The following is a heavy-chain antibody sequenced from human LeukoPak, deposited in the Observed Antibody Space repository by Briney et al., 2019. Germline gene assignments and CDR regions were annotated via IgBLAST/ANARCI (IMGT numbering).Heavy chain of an antibody. J-gene: IGHJ4*02. CDR3: ATERDYGDSIL. Sequence: PSETQSLTCTVSGGSISNYYWSWIRRPRERGVEGIGYIYYSGSTNYNPSLRSRVTISMDTSKNQFSLKLSSVTAADTAVYYCATERDYGDSILWGQGTLVTVSS. D-gene: IGHD4-17*01. CDR1: GGSISNYY. CDR2: IYYSGST. V-gene: IGHV4-59*13.